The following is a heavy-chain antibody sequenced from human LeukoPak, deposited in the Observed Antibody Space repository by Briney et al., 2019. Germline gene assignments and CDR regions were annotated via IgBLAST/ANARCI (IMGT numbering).Heavy chain of an antibody. Sequence: PGXSLXXXCAASGFTFDDYAMHWVRQAPGRGLEWVSGISWNSGSIGYADSVKGRFTISRDNAKNSLYLQMNSLRAEDTALYYCXXXXXXPQGPGYWYFDLWGRGTLVTVSS. V-gene: IGHV3-9*01. J-gene: IGHJ2*01. CDR3: XXXXXXPQGPGYWYFDL. CDR1: GFTFDDYA. CDR2: ISWNSGSI.